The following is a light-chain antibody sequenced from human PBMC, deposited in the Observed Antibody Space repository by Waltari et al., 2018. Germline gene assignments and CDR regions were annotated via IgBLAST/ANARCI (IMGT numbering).Light chain of an antibody. CDR3: QQYSSYGKCT. J-gene: IGKJ2*02. Sequence: DIQMTQSPSTLSASVGDRVTITCRASQAIDTSLAWYQQKPGKAPNLLIYRSSTLEGGVSSRFSGSGSGTDFTLTISSLQPDDFATYYCQQYSSYGKCTFGQGTKLEIK. CDR1: QAIDTS. CDR2: RSS. V-gene: IGKV1-5*03.